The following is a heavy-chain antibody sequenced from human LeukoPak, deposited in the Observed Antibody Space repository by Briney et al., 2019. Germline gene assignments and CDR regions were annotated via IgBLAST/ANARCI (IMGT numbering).Heavy chain of an antibody. CDR1: GYTFTSYG. D-gene: IGHD6-19*01. Sequence: SVKVSCKASGYTFTSYGISWVRQAPGQGLEWMGGIIPIFGTANYAQKFQGRVTITADESTSTAYMELSSLRSEDTAVYYCASGVYIGPNGIAVAVAFDYWGQGTLVTVSS. CDR2: IIPIFGTA. CDR3: ASGVYIGPNGIAVAVAFDY. J-gene: IGHJ4*02. V-gene: IGHV1-69*13.